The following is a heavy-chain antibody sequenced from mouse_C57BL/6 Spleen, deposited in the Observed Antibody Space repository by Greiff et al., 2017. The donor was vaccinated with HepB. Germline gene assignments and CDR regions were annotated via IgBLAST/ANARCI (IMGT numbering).Heavy chain of an antibody. V-gene: IGHV10-1*01. D-gene: IGHD4-1*02. Sequence: EVKVVESGGGLVQPKGSLKLSCAASGFSFNTYAMNWVRQAPGKGLEWVARIRSKSNNYATYYADSVKDRFTISRDDSESMLYLQMNNLKTEDTAMYYCVSATGTAMDYWGQGTSVTVSS. J-gene: IGHJ4*01. CDR1: GFSFNTYA. CDR3: VSATGTAMDY. CDR2: IRSKSNNYAT.